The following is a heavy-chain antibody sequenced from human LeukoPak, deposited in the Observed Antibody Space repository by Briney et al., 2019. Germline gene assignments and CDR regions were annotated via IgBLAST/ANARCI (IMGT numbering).Heavy chain of an antibody. CDR3: ARGRGSSWYYFDS. J-gene: IGHJ4*02. D-gene: IGHD6-13*01. CDR1: GGSINSYY. CDR2: IYYSGST. Sequence: SETLSLTCTVSGGSINSYYWNWIRQPPGKGLEWIGDIYYSGSTNYNPSLKSRVIISLDTSKNQFSLNLRSVTAADTAVYYCARGRGSSWYYFDSWGQGTLVTVSS. V-gene: IGHV4-59*08.